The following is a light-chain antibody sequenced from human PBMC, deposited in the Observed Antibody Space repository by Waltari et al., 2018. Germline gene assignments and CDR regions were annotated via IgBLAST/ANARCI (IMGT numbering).Light chain of an antibody. Sequence: EIVLPQSPAPLSFPPGERATLSCRASHSVDWYLAWYHQRPCQPPRLLSYDTSNRAPGIPARFSGSGSDTDFTLTISSLEPEDFAVYYCQQRRSWPLTFGGGTKVEIE. CDR3: QQRRSWPLT. CDR1: HSVDWY. V-gene: IGKV3-11*01. J-gene: IGKJ4*01. CDR2: DTS.